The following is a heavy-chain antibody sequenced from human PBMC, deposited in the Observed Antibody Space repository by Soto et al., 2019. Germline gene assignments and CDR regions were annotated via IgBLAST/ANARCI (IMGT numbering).Heavy chain of an antibody. CDR1: GYGFTTYG. D-gene: IGHD1-1*01. CDR3: ARGRYGDY. CDR2: ISDHNGNT. Sequence: QVHLVQSGAEVKKPGASVKVSCNGSGYGFTTYGITWVRQAPGQGLEWMAWISDHNGNTNYAQKLQGRVTVTRDTSTSTAYMELRSLRAADTAVYYCARGRYGDYWGQGALVTVSS. V-gene: IGHV1-18*01. J-gene: IGHJ4*02.